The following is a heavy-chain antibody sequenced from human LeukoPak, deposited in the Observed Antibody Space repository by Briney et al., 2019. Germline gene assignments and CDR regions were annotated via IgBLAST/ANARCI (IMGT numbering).Heavy chain of an antibody. J-gene: IGHJ3*01. D-gene: IGHD1-26*01. CDR1: GFTLSSYW. Sequence: GGSLRLSCAASGFTLSSYWMSWVRQAPGKGLEWVANIKQDGSEKYYVDSVKGRFTISRDNAKNSLYLQMNSLGAEDTAVYYCARGYRIVDLFCALLWGQGTMVTVSS. V-gene: IGHV3-7*01. CDR2: IKQDGSEK. CDR3: ARGYRIVDLFCALL.